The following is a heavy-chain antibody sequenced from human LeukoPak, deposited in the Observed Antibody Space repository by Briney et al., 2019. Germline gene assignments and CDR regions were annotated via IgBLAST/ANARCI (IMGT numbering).Heavy chain of an antibody. CDR1: GGSISSGSYY. J-gene: IGHJ4*02. CDR2: IYTSGST. Sequence: SETLSLTCTVSGGSISSGSYYWSWIRQPAGKGREWIGRIYTSGSTNYNPSLKSRVTISVDKSKNQFSLKLSSVTAADTAVYYCARGIWSGPGPYFDYWGQGTLVTVSS. D-gene: IGHD3-3*01. V-gene: IGHV4-61*02. CDR3: ARGIWSGPGPYFDY.